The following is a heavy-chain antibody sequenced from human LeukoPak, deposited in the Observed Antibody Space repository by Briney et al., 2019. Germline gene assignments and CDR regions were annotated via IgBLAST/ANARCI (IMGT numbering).Heavy chain of an antibody. CDR3: ATTLVGAHYDY. D-gene: IGHD1-26*01. CDR2: INPNSGGT. V-gene: IGHV1-2*02. Sequence: ASVKVSCKASGYTFTGYYIHWVRQAPGQGLEWMGWINPNSGGTDYAQKFQGRVTMTTDTSISTAYMELGRLRSDGTAVYYCATTLVGAHYDYWGQGTLVTVSS. J-gene: IGHJ1*01. CDR1: GYTFTGYY.